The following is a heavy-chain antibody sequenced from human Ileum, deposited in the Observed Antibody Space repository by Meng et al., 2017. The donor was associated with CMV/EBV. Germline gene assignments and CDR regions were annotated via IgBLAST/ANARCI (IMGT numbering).Heavy chain of an antibody. Sequence: QVRLSAHCPGQLHPSQTLSLTRSFSRGFVTSGSYYWGWIRHPAGKVLDWIGRIYSSERTHYNPSLKSRVIISLDTSKNEFSLKLTSVTAADTAVYYCARDWGGDGGTGGPWGQGTLVTVSS. CDR2: IYSSERT. CDR3: ARDWGGDGGTGGP. D-gene: IGHD4-23*01. J-gene: IGHJ5*02. V-gene: IGHV4-61*02. CDR1: RGFVTSGSYY.